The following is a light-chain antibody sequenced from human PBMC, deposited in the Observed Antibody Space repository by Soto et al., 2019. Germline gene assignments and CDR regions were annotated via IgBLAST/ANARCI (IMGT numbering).Light chain of an antibody. Sequence: QSALTQPASVSGSPGQSIAISCTGTSSDVGAYDYVSWYQQHPGKAPKVIISDVYNRPSGVSNRFSGSKSGNTASLTISGLQAEDKADYYCGSYTTSGSVIFGGGTKVTVL. J-gene: IGLJ2*01. CDR3: GSYTTSGSVI. CDR1: SSDVGAYDY. V-gene: IGLV2-14*03. CDR2: DVY.